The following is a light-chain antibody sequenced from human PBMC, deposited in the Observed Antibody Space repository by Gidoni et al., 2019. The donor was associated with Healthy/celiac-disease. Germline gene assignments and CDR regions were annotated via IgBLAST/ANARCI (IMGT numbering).Light chain of an antibody. Sequence: QSVLPQPPSASGTPGQRVTISCSGSSSNIGTNTVNWYQQFPGTAPELLIYNNNRRPSGVPDRFSGSKSGSSASLAISGLQSEDEADYYCAVWDDSVNGALFGGGTKLTVL. J-gene: IGLJ2*01. CDR2: NNN. CDR3: AVWDDSVNGAL. V-gene: IGLV1-44*01. CDR1: SSNIGTNT.